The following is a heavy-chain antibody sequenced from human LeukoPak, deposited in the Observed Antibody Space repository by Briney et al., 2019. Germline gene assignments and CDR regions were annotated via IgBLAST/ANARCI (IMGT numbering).Heavy chain of an antibody. V-gene: IGHV4-59*11. CDR3: ARSYDDVWGSYRYVRNDSFDY. CDR2: IYYSGST. D-gene: IGHD3-16*02. Sequence: SETLSLTCTVSGGSISSHYWSWIRQPPGKGLEWIGYIYYSGSTNYNPSLKSRVTISVDTSKNQFSLKLSSVTAADTAVYYCARSYDDVWGSYRYVRNDSFDYWGQGTLVTVSS. CDR1: GGSISSHY. J-gene: IGHJ4*02.